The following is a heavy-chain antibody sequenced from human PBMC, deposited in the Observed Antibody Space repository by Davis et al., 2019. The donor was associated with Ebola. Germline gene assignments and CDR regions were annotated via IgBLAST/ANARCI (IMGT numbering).Heavy chain of an antibody. CDR1: GDTVSSYA. D-gene: IGHD3-3*01. J-gene: IGHJ2*01. CDR3: ARQAANYDFWSGYTRSYWYFDL. Sequence: ASVKVSCKASGDTVSSYAISWVRQAPGQGLEWMGWISAYNGNTNYAQKLQGRVTMTTDTSTSTAYMELRSLRSDDTAVYYCARQAANYDFWSGYTRSYWYFDLWGRGTLVTVSS. CDR2: ISAYNGNT. V-gene: IGHV1-18*01.